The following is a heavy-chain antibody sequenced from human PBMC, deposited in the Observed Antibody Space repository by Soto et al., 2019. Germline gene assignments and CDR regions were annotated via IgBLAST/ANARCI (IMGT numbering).Heavy chain of an antibody. Sequence: QVQLVQSGAEVKKPGASVKVSCKASGYTFNRYGMNWLRQAPGQVLEWMGWISAYNGNTNYAQEVQCRVTMTTDTSTSTADMEVRSLRPDDTAVYYCARADDTSMVTISDYWGQGNLVTVSS. V-gene: IGHV1-18*01. CDR1: GYTFNRYG. CDR3: ARADDTSMVTISDY. J-gene: IGHJ4*02. CDR2: ISAYNGNT. D-gene: IGHD5-18*01.